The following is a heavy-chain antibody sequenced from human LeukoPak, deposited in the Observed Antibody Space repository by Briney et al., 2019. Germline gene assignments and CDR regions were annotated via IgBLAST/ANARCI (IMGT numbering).Heavy chain of an antibody. V-gene: IGHV3-23*01. Sequence: GGSLRLSCAASGFTFNNYAMHWVRQAPGKGLEWVSVISRDSGSINYADFVKGRFTISRDNSKNTLYLQMNSLGVDDTAVYFCARGSTRSVAVTGAVDSWGQGTLVTVSS. D-gene: IGHD6-19*01. CDR3: ARGSTRSVAVTGAVDS. CDR1: GFTFNNYA. J-gene: IGHJ4*02. CDR2: ISRDSGSI.